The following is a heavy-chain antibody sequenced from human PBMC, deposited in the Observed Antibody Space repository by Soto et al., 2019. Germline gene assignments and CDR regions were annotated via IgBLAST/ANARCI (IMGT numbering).Heavy chain of an antibody. CDR1: GDSINNYF. J-gene: IGHJ6*02. CDR2: TSYSGST. D-gene: IGHD5-18*01. Sequence: PSETLSLTCTISGDSINNYFWNWIRQPPGKGLEWIGYTSYSGSTSYNPSLQSRVTISSDTSKNQFSLELSSVTAADTAVYYCARARQRDTGRGLDVWGQGTTVTVSS. V-gene: IGHV4-59*01. CDR3: ARARQRDTGRGLDV.